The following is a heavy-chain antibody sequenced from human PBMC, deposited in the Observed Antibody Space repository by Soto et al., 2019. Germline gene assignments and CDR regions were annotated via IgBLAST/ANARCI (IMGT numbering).Heavy chain of an antibody. J-gene: IGHJ4*02. Sequence: SETLSLTCTVSGGSISSYYWSWIRQPPGKGLEWIGYIYYSGSTNYNPSLKSRVTISVDTSKNQFSLKLSSVTAADTAVYYCARGSEDIVVVPAAAAFDYWGQGTLVTVSS. D-gene: IGHD2-2*01. V-gene: IGHV4-59*01. CDR3: ARGSEDIVVVPAAAAFDY. CDR2: IYYSGST. CDR1: GGSISSYY.